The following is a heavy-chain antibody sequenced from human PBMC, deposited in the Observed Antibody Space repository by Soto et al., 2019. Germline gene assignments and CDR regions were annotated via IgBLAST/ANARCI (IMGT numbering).Heavy chain of an antibody. Sequence: QVQLVQSGAEVKKPGASVKVSCKASGYTFTSSGMSWVRQAPGQGLEWMGWISAHTGSSEYAQRFQGRVTMTTDRSTRTAYMELRSLRSDDTAVYYCAGAFFYQGSDSRGYSFDAFDFWGPGTLVTVSS. J-gene: IGHJ3*01. V-gene: IGHV1-18*01. CDR1: GYTFTSSG. D-gene: IGHD3-22*01. CDR2: ISAHTGSS. CDR3: AGAFFYQGSDSRGYSFDAFDF.